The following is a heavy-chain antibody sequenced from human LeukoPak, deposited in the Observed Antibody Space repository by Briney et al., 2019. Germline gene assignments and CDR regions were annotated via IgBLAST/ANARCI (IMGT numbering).Heavy chain of an antibody. V-gene: IGHV1-69*06. Sequence: ASVKVSCKASGGTFISYAISWVRQAPGQGLEWMGGIIPIFGTANYAQKFQGRVTITADKSTSTAYMELRSLRSEDTAVYYCAREGGTRAWFDPWGQGTLVTVSS. J-gene: IGHJ5*02. D-gene: IGHD1-14*01. CDR3: AREGGTRAWFDP. CDR2: IIPIFGTA. CDR1: GGTFISYA.